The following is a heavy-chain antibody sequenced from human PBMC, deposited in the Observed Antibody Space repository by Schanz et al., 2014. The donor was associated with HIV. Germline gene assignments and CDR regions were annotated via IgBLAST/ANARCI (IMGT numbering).Heavy chain of an antibody. J-gene: IGHJ5*01. D-gene: IGHD2-2*01. CDR1: GYTFSTYG. CDR2: INPNEGDT. V-gene: IGHV1-2*02. Sequence: QVQLVQSGAEVKKPGASVKVSCKASGYTFSTYGISWVRQAPGQGPEWMGWINPNEGDTKFAQKFRGRVTMTRDTSISTAYMELTRLRFDDTAVYYCAKSRFQLHWFDSWGQGTLVTVSS. CDR3: AKSRFQLHWFDS.